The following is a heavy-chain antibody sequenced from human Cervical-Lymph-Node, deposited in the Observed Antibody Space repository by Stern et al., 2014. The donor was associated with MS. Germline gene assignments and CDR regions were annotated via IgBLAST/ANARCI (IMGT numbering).Heavy chain of an antibody. V-gene: IGHV3-23*01. Sequence: EVQLLESGGDLVQPGGSLRLSCAASGFTFSRFAMTWVRQAPGKGLEWVSAISGSGDITSYADSVKGRFTMSSDTSTNTPHPQMNSLRAEDTAVYYCAKCLSTIFGLLPIPNFWGQGTTVTVSS. CDR1: GFTFSRFA. J-gene: IGHJ6*02. D-gene: IGHD3-3*01. CDR2: ISGSGDIT. CDR3: AKCLSTIFGLLPIPNF.